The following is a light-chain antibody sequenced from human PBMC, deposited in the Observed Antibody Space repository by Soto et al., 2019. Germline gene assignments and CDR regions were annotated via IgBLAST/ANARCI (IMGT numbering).Light chain of an antibody. V-gene: IGKV1-5*03. CDR1: HSIRSY. Sequence: DIQMTQSPSTLSASVGDRVTITCRASHSIRSYLAWYQQIPGKAPKLLIHRASYLESGVPSRFSGSGSETDFTLAIGSLQPADSATYFCQQYYIYPPAFGPGTKVQIK. CDR2: RAS. J-gene: IGKJ3*01. CDR3: QQYYIYPPA.